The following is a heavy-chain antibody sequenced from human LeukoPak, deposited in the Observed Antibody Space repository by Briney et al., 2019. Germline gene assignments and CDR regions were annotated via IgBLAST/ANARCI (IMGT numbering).Heavy chain of an antibody. V-gene: IGHV4-59*01. J-gene: IGHJ6*03. Sequence: PSETLSLTCSVSDDSITIYYWTWIRQPPGKGLEWIGYIDHTGTTNYNPSLNSRVTISRDTSKNHFSLQLSSVTAADTAVYFCARGRVSSSTWHSTYYYYFYMDVWGKGTTVTISS. D-gene: IGHD4-11*01. CDR1: DDSITIYY. CDR3: ARGRVSSSTWHSTYYYYFYMDV. CDR2: IDHTGTT.